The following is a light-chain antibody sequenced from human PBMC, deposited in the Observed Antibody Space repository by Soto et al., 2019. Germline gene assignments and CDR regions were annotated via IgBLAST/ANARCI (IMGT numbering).Light chain of an antibody. CDR3: AAWDDSLEVV. CDR1: SSNIGSNT. J-gene: IGLJ2*01. Sequence: QSVLTQPPPASGTPGQRVTISCSGSSSNIGSNTVNWYQQLPGTAPKLLIYSNNQRPSGVPDRFSGSKSGTSASLAISGLQSEDEADYYCAAWDDSLEVVFGGGTKLTVL. V-gene: IGLV1-44*01. CDR2: SNN.